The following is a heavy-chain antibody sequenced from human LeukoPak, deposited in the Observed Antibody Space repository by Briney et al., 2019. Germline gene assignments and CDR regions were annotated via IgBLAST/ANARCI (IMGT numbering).Heavy chain of an antibody. V-gene: IGHV1-2*02. CDR3: ATSWIQLWGHFDY. Sequence: GASVKVSCKASGYTFTGYYMHWVRQAPGQGLEWMGWINPNSGGTNYAQKFQGRVTMTRDTSISTAYMELSRLRSDDTAVYYCATSWIQLWGHFDYWGQGTLVTVSS. D-gene: IGHD5-18*01. CDR1: GYTFTGYY. J-gene: IGHJ4*02. CDR2: INPNSGGT.